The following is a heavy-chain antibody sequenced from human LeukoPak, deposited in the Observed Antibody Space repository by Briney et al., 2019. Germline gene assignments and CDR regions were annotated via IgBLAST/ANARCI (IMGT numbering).Heavy chain of an antibody. D-gene: IGHD6-13*01. J-gene: IGHJ4*02. CDR2: ISSSSSYI. CDR3: ASASGGSSSWFYDY. CDR1: GFTFSSYS. Sequence: PGGSLRLSCAASGFTFSSYSMNWVRQAPGKGLEWVSSISSSSSYIYYADSVKGRFTISRDNAKNSLYLQMNSLRAEDTAVYYCASASGGSSSWFYDYWGQGTLVTVSS. V-gene: IGHV3-21*01.